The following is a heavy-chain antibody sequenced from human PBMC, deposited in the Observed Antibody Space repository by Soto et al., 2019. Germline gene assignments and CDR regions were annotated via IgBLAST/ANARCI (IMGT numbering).Heavy chain of an antibody. D-gene: IGHD2-15*01. CDR2: IYWDDDK. Sequence: QITLKESGPTLVKPTQTLTLTCTFSGFSLSTSGVAVGWIRQPPGKALEWLALIYWDDDKRYSPSLKSRLTIPKDTHKNQVVLTLTHMCPVETATYYFAHTPIVVSGPRGFAWFDPWGQGTLVTVSS. J-gene: IGHJ5*02. CDR3: AHTPIVVSGPRGFAWFDP. V-gene: IGHV2-5*02. CDR1: GFSLSTSGVA.